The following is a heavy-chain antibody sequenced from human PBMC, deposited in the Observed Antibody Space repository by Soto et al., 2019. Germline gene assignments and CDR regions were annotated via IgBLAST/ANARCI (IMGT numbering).Heavy chain of an antibody. CDR2: IYYSGST. D-gene: IGHD3-10*01. V-gene: IGHV4-30-4*01. CDR1: GGSTSSGDYY. Sequence: PSETLSLTCTVSGGSTSSGDYYWSWIRQPPGKGLEWIGYIYYSGSTYYNPSLKSRVTISVDTSKNQFSLKLSSVTAADTAVYYCARASMYYYGSGSYYPASGFDPWGQGTLVTVSS. CDR3: ARASMYYYGSGSYYPASGFDP. J-gene: IGHJ5*02.